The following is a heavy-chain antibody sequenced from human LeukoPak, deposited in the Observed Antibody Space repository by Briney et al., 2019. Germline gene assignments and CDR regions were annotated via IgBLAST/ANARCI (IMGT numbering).Heavy chain of an antibody. J-gene: IGHJ4*02. V-gene: IGHV3-23*01. CDR2: ISGSGGST. CDR1: GFTLSSYA. Sequence: SGGSLRLSCAASGFTLSSYAMSWVRQAPGRGLEGVSAISGSGGSTYYADSVKGRFTISRDNSKNTLYLQMNSLRAEDTAVYYCAKIAQLWLQFLDYWGQGTLVTVSS. CDR3: AKIAQLWLQFLDY. D-gene: IGHD5-18*01.